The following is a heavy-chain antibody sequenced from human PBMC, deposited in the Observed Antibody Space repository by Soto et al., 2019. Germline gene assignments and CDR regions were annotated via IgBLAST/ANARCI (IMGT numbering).Heavy chain of an antibody. CDR1: GDVFRSYG. V-gene: IGHV1-69*13. Sequence: SVKVSCKASGDVFRSYGINWVRQAPGQGLEWMGGIIPISGTTDYAQKFQGRVAITADESTDTVYMELSRLRSEDTAVYFCARVRCFNGLCHTADYGMDVWGQGTTVTVSS. J-gene: IGHJ6*02. CDR3: ARVRCFNGLCHTADYGMDV. D-gene: IGHD2-8*01. CDR2: IIPISGTT.